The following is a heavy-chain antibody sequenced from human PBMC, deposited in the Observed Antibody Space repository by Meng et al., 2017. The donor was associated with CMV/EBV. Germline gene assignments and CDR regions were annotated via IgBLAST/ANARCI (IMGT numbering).Heavy chain of an antibody. CDR2: ISSSSSYI. J-gene: IGHJ2*01. Sequence: GGSLRLSCAASGFTFSSYSMNWVRQAPGKGLEWVSSISSSSSYIYYADSVKGRFTISRDNAKNSLYLQMNSLRAEDTAVYYCARAISYSNLRDWYFDLWARGTLVTVSS. V-gene: IGHV3-21*01. CDR1: GFTFSSYS. CDR3: ARAISYSNLRDWYFDL. D-gene: IGHD4-11*01.